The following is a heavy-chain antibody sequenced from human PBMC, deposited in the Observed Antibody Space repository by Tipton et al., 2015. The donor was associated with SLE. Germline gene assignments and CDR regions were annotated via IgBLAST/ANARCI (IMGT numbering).Heavy chain of an antibody. CDR3: AKDRTGGNYYMDV. CDR1: GFTFDDYA. D-gene: IGHD7-27*01. V-gene: IGHV3-43D*03. Sequence: SLRLSCAASGFTFDDYAMHWVRQAPGKGLEWVSLISWDGGSTYYADSVKGRFTISRDNSKNSLYLQMNSLRAEDTALYYCAKDRTGGNYYMDVWGKGTTVTVSS. J-gene: IGHJ6*03. CDR2: ISWDGGST.